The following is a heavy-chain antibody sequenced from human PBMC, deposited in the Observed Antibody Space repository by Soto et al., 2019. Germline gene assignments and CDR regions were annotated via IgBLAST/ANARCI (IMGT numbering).Heavy chain of an antibody. J-gene: IGHJ4*02. CDR3: ARSDDKNILTGCYN. CDR2: IGHSGYSI. D-gene: IGHD3-9*01. Sequence: GGSLRLSCAASGFTFNNHAMAWVRQAPGKGLEWVSSIGHSGYSINYGDSVKGRFTISRDNSKNMVFLEMNGLRAEDTAVYYCARSDDKNILTGCYNWGQGALVTVSS. V-gene: IGHV3-23*01. CDR1: GFTFNNHA.